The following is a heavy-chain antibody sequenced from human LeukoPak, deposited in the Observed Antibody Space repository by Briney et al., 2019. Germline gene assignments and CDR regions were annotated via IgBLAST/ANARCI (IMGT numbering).Heavy chain of an antibody. CDR2: ISWNSGTI. V-gene: IGHV3-9*01. CDR1: GFSFDDYA. CDR3: AKGFSSGTYSYFDY. Sequence: GRSLRLSCAASGFSFDDYAMHWVRHAPGKGLEWVSGISWNSGTIGYADSVKGRFTISRDNAKNSLYLQMNSLRAEDTALYFCAKGFSSGTYSYFDYWGQGTLVTVSS. D-gene: IGHD5-18*01. J-gene: IGHJ4*02.